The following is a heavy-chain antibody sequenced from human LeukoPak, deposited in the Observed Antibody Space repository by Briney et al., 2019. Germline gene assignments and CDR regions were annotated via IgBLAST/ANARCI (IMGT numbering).Heavy chain of an antibody. CDR3: ARAEMATIEDAFDI. Sequence: SDTLSLTCTVSGGSISSYYWSWIRQPPGKGLEWIGYIYYSGSTNYNPSLKSRVTISVDTSKNQFSLKLSSVTAADTAVYYCARAEMATIEDAFDIWGQGTMVTVSS. CDR2: IYYSGST. V-gene: IGHV4-59*07. CDR1: GGSISSYY. J-gene: IGHJ3*02. D-gene: IGHD5-24*01.